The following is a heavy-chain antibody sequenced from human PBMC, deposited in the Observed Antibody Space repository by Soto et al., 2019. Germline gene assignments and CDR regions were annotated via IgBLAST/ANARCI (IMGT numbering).Heavy chain of an antibody. Sequence: SGPTLVNPTQTLTLTCTFSGFSLSTSGMCVSWIRQPPGKALEWLARIDWDDDKYYSTSLKTRLTISKDTSKNQVVLTMTNMDPVDTATYYCARISRTGTNYYYGMDVWGKGTTVTVSS. CDR1: GFSLSTSGMC. CDR2: IDWDDDK. V-gene: IGHV2-70*11. J-gene: IGHJ6*04. D-gene: IGHD1-1*01. CDR3: ARISRTGTNYYYGMDV.